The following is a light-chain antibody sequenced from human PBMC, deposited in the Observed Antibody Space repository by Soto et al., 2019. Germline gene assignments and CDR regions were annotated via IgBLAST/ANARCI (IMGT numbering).Light chain of an antibody. J-gene: IGLJ2*01. Sequence: QPVLTQSPSASASLGASVKLTCTLSSGHSNYAIAWHQQQSEKGPRYLMKLNSDGSHSKGDGIPDRFSGSSSGAERYLTISSLQSGDEADSFCQTWGAGIVVFGGGTKLPVL. CDR1: SGHSNYA. V-gene: IGLV4-69*01. CDR3: QTWGAGIVV. CDR2: LNSDGSH.